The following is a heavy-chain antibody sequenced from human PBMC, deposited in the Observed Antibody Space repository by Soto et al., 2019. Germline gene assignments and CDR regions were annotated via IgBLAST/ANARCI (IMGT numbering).Heavy chain of an antibody. Sequence: QVQLRESGPGLVKPSETLSLTCTVSGGSISSYYWTWIRQPPGKGLEWIGFISYSGSTSYNPSLKSRVTISVDTSKNQFSLRLSSVTAADTAVYFCARYSGTYYVYWGQGTLVTVSS. CDR3: ARYSGTYYVY. CDR2: ISYSGST. V-gene: IGHV4-59*01. J-gene: IGHJ4*02. D-gene: IGHD1-26*01. CDR1: GGSISSYY.